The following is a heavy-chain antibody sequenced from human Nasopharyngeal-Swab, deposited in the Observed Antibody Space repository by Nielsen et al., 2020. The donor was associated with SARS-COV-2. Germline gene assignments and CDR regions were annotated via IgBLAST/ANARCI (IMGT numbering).Heavy chain of an antibody. D-gene: IGHD3-9*01. CDR3: ARGRYYDILTGYYYFDY. J-gene: IGHJ4*02. V-gene: IGHV4-34*01. CDR1: GGSFSGYY. Sequence: GSLRLSCAVYGGSFSGYYWSWIRQPPGKGLGWIGEINHSGSTNYNPSLKSRVTISVDTSKNQFSLKLSSVTAADTAVYYCARGRYYDILTGYYYFDYWGQGTLVTVSS. CDR2: INHSGST.